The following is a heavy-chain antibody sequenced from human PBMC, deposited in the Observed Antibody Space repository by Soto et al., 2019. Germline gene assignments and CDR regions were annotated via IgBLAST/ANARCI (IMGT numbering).Heavy chain of an antibody. V-gene: IGHV1-18*01. D-gene: IGHD5-12*01. CDR2: INSYNGDT. J-gene: IGHJ6*02. CDR3: AREGVAPYYYYGMDI. CDR1: GYTFTRSG. Sequence: GASVKVSCKASGYTFTRSGISWARQAPGQGPEWMGWINSYNGDTNYAQTFQGRVTMTTGTSTSTAYMELRSLRSDDTAVYYCAREGVAPYYYYGMDIWGQGTPVTVSS.